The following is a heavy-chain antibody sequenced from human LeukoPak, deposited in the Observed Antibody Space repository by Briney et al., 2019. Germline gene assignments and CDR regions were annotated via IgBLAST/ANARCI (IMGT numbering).Heavy chain of an antibody. CDR1: GGTFSSYA. V-gene: IGHV1-69*13. CDR3: ARDPQMGAYDY. CDR2: ILPIFGTT. Sequence: SVKVSCKASGGTFSSYAISWVRQAPGQGLEWMGLILPIFGTTKYAAKFHGRVTITADESTTTAYMELTSLRSEDTAVYYCARDPQMGAYDYWGQGTLVTVSS. D-gene: IGHD2-8*01. J-gene: IGHJ4*02.